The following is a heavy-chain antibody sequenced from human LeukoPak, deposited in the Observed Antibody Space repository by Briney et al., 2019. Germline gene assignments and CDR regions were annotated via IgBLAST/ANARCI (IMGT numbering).Heavy chain of an antibody. CDR3: AGMNYYGSSAYPFDY. Sequence: SETLSLTCTVSGGSISSHFWHWIRQPPGKGLEWIGYISNSGSSNYNPSLKSRVTISVDTSKNQFSLRLNSVTAADTAVYYCAGMNYYGSSAYPFDYWGQGTLVTVSS. V-gene: IGHV4-59*11. CDR2: ISNSGSS. CDR1: GGSISSHF. J-gene: IGHJ4*02. D-gene: IGHD3-22*01.